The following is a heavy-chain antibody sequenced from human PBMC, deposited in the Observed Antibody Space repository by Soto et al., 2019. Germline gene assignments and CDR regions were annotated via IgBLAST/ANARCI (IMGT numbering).Heavy chain of an antibody. CDR3: ARSIVVVTALDY. J-gene: IGHJ4*02. CDR1: GYTFTSYA. V-gene: IGHV1-3*05. CDR2: INAGNGTT. Sequence: QVQLVQSGAEEKKPGASVKVSCKASGYTFTSYAMHWVRQAPGQRLEWMGWINAGNGTTKYSQKFPGRVTITRDTSASTAYMERSSLRSEDTAVYYCARSIVVVTALDYWGQGTLVTVSS. D-gene: IGHD2-21*02.